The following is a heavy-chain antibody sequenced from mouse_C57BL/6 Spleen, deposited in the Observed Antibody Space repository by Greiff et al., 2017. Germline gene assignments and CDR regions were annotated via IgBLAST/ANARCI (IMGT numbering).Heavy chain of an antibody. J-gene: IGHJ1*03. CDR1: GYTFTDYY. Sequence: EVQLQQSGPELVKPGASVKISCKASGYTFTDYYMNWVKQSHGKSLEWIGDINPNNGGTSYNQKFKGTATLTVDKSSSTAYMELRSLTSEDSAVYYLARDGSSYYWYFDVWGTGTTVTVSS. V-gene: IGHV1-26*01. CDR2: INPNNGGT. D-gene: IGHD1-1*01. CDR3: ARDGSSYYWYFDV.